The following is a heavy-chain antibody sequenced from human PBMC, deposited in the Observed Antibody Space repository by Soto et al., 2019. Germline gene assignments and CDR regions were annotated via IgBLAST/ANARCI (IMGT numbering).Heavy chain of an antibody. CDR2: MNEDGGTR. D-gene: IGHD3-10*01. J-gene: IGHJ6*02. CDR3: ASDLSGRADV. Sequence: QPGGSLRLSCEASGFTFSSYWMHWVRQAPGKGLVWVSRMNEDGGTRDYADSVKGRFTISRDNAKNTLYLQMNSLRVEDTAVYYCASDLSGRADVWGQGTTVTVPS. V-gene: IGHV3-74*01. CDR1: GFTFSSYW.